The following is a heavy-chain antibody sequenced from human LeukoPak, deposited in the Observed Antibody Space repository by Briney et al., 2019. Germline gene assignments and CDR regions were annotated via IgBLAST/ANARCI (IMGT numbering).Heavy chain of an antibody. CDR2: IKSDGSST. Sequence: GGSLRLCCAASGFTFSSHWMHWVRQAPGKGLVWVSRIKSDGSSTSYADSVKGRFTISRDNGKNTSYLQMNSLRAEDTAVYYCAKGVEYWGQGTLVTVSS. V-gene: IGHV3-74*01. J-gene: IGHJ4*02. D-gene: IGHD2-8*01. CDR1: GFTFSSHW. CDR3: AKGVEY.